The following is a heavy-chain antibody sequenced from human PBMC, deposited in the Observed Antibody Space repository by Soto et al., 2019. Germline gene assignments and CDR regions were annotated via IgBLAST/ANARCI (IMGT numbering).Heavy chain of an antibody. V-gene: IGHV3-30*18. CDR3: AKGDSSGWYWDYYGMDV. CDR1: GFTFSSYG. D-gene: IGHD6-19*01. Sequence: PGGSLRLSCAASGFTFSSYGMHWVRQAPGKGLEWVAVISYDGSNKYYADSVKGRFTISRDNSKNTLYLQMNSLRAEDTAVYYCAKGDSSGWYWDYYGMDVWGQGTTVTVSS. CDR2: ISYDGSNK. J-gene: IGHJ6*02.